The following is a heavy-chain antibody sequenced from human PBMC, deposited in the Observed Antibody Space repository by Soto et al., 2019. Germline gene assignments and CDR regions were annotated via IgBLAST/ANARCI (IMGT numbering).Heavy chain of an antibody. Sequence: WGTMRLSCAASRFPFDDYAMHWVRQAPGKGLEWVSFISWDGDITYYADSVKGRFTISRDNSKNSLYLQMNSLRGEDTAFYYCAKGGGYTYWLFDYWGQGTQVTVSS. CDR2: ISWDGDIT. CDR1: RFPFDDYA. J-gene: IGHJ4*02. V-gene: IGHV3-43D*04. D-gene: IGHD6-13*01. CDR3: AKGGGYTYWLFDY.